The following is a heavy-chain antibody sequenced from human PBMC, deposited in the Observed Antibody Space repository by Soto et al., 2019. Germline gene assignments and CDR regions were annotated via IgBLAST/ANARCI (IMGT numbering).Heavy chain of an antibody. CDR1: GGTFSSYA. J-gene: IGHJ6*02. D-gene: IGHD2-2*01. CDR3: ARAVVVPAANYYYYGMDV. Sequence: QVQLVQSGAEVKKPGSSVKVSCKASGGTFSSYAISWVRQAPGQGLEWMGGIIPIFGTANYAQKFQGRVTITADESTSTAYMALSSLRSEDTAVYYCARAVVVPAANYYYYGMDVWGQGTTVTVSS. V-gene: IGHV1-69*01. CDR2: IIPIFGTA.